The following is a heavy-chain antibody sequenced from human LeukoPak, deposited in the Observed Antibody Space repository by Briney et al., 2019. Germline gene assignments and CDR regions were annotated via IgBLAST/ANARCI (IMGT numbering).Heavy chain of an antibody. CDR3: ARRQSRPKKSGWYNFDY. J-gene: IGHJ4*02. D-gene: IGHD6-19*01. V-gene: IGHV4-34*01. CDR2: INHSGST. CDR1: GGSFSGYY. Sequence: NTSETLSLTCAVYGGSFSGYYWSWIRQPPGKGLEWIGEINHSGSTNYNPSLKSRVTISVDTSKNQFSLKLSSVTAADTAVYYCARRQSRPKKSGWYNFDYWGQGTLVTVSS.